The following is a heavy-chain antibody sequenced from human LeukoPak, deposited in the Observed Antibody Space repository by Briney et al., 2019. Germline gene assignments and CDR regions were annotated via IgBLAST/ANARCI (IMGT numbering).Heavy chain of an antibody. CDR1: GFTFSSYG. CDR2: IRFDGSNK. V-gene: IGHV3-30*02. Sequence: GGSLRLSCAASGFTFSSYGMYWVRQAPGKGLEWVAFIRFDGSNKYYADSVKGRFTISRDNSENTLYLQMNSLRAEDTAVYYCAKDTARIYYYYMDVWGKGTTVTISS. D-gene: IGHD5-18*01. J-gene: IGHJ6*03. CDR3: AKDTARIYYYYMDV.